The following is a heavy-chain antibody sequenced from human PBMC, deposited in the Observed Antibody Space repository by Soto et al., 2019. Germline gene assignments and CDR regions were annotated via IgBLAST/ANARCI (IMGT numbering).Heavy chain of an antibody. CDR2: INPNGGIT. CDR3: ATSVNSAMAFDY. CDR1: GYTFTHYY. V-gene: IGHV1-46*01. Sequence: ASVKVSCKASGYTFTHYYIHWVRQAPGQGLEWMGIINPNGGITTYAQKFRAGFSMARDTSTSTVYLELSSLRSEDSAVYYCATSVNSAMAFDYWGQGTLVTVSS. D-gene: IGHD5-18*01. J-gene: IGHJ4*02.